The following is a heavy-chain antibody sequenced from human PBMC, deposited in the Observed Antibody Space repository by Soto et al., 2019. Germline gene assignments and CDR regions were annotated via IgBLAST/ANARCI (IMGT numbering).Heavy chain of an antibody. CDR2: IYYGGSS. Sequence: SETLSLTCSVLGGSISSYYWSWIRQPPGKGLEWIGYIYYGGSSNYNPSLKSRVTISVDTSKNQFSLKLTSVTAADTAVYYCARVYPVLHYYGSGRLTNNWFEPWGQGTLVTVSS. J-gene: IGHJ5*02. CDR3: ARVYPVLHYYGSGRLTNNWFEP. V-gene: IGHV4-59*01. CDR1: GGSISSYY. D-gene: IGHD3-10*01.